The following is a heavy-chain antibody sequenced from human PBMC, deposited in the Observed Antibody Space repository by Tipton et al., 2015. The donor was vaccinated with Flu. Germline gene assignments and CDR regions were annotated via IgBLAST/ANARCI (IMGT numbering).Heavy chain of an antibody. CDR1: GGSFSSNT. CDR2: INPNDNGT. J-gene: IGHJ3*02. Sequence: QSGPEVKKPGSSVKVSCKTSGGSFSSNTISWVRQAPGQGLEWMGWINPNDNGTRYPQKFQGRVTMTRDTSISTVYMELSRMSSDDTAVYYCARDGAGYNGAFDMWGQGTMVTVSS. CDR3: ARDGAGYNGAFDM. D-gene: IGHD5-24*01. V-gene: IGHV1-2*02.